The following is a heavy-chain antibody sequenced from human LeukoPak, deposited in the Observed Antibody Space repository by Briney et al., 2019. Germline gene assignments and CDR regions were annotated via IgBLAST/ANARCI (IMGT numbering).Heavy chain of an antibody. D-gene: IGHD6-19*01. CDR3: ARERDGGSGYSDY. V-gene: IGHV3-7*01. Sequence: PGGSLRLSCAASGFTFSSYWMSWVRQAPGKGLEWVANIKQDGSEKYYVDSVKGRFTISRDNAKNSLYLQMNSLRAEDPAVYYCARERDGGSGYSDYWGQGTLVTVSS. J-gene: IGHJ4*02. CDR1: GFTFSSYW. CDR2: IKQDGSEK.